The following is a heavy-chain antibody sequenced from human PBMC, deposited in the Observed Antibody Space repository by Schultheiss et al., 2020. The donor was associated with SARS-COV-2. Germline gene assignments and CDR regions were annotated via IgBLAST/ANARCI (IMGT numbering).Heavy chain of an antibody. CDR2: INHSRST. CDR1: GGSFSGYC. V-gene: IGHV4-34*01. J-gene: IGHJ4*02. D-gene: IGHD2-2*02. Sequence: SQTLSLTCAVYGGSFSGYCWSWIRQPPVKGLEWIAEINHSRSTNYNPSLKSRVTISVDTSKNQFSLKLSSVTAADTAVYYCARVPAAIGEGYFDYWGQGTLVTVSS. CDR3: ARVPAAIGEGYFDY.